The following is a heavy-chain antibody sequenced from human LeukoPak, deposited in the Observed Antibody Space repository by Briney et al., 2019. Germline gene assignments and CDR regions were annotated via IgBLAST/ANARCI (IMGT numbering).Heavy chain of an antibody. J-gene: IGHJ4*02. Sequence: ASVKVSCKVSGYTFTSYDINWVRQATGQGLEWMGWMNPNSGNTGYAQKFQGRVTMTRNTSISTAYMELSSLRSEDTAVYYCARVNPQWREDFDYWGQGTLVTVSS. V-gene: IGHV1-8*01. CDR1: GYTFTSYD. D-gene: IGHD6-19*01. CDR3: ARVNPQWREDFDY. CDR2: MNPNSGNT.